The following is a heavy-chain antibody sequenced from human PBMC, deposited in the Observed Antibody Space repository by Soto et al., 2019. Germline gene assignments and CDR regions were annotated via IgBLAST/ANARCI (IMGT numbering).Heavy chain of an antibody. D-gene: IGHD5-12*01. CDR1: GGSISSGGYS. CDR3: AAGGGLPRYY. Sequence: QLQLQESGSGLVKPSQTLSLTCAVSGGSISSGGYSWSWIRQPPGKGLEWIGYIYHSGSTYYNPPIKSRVTISVDRSKNQFSLKLSSVPAADTAVYYCAAGGGLPRYYWGQGTLVTVSS. CDR2: IYHSGST. J-gene: IGHJ4*02. V-gene: IGHV4-30-2*01.